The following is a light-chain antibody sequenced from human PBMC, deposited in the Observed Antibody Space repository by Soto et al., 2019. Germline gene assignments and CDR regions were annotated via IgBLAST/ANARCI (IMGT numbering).Light chain of an antibody. J-gene: IGKJ4*01. Sequence: LTKSPGTLSLSPGERATLSCRASQSVSSSYLAWYQQKPGRAPRLLIYGASSRATGIPDRFSGSGSGTDFTLTISRLEPEDFAVYYCQQYGSSPLTFGEGTKVDIK. V-gene: IGKV3-20*01. CDR2: GAS. CDR3: QQYGSSPLT. CDR1: QSVSSSY.